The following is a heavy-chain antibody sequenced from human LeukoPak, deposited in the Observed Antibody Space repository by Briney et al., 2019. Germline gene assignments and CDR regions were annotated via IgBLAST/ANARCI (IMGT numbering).Heavy chain of an antibody. CDR2: IYYSGST. CDR1: GGSISSSSYY. D-gene: IGHD2-2*01. CDR3: ARHTRYCSSTSCYRQMGVGPNYYYYYMDV. Sequence: SETLSLTCTVSGGSISSSSYYWGWIRQPPGKGLEWIGSIYYSGSTYYNPSLKSRVTISVDTSKNQFSLKLSSVTAADTAVYYCARHTRYCSSTSCYRQMGVGPNYYYYYMDVWGKGTTVTVSS. V-gene: IGHV4-39*01. J-gene: IGHJ6*03.